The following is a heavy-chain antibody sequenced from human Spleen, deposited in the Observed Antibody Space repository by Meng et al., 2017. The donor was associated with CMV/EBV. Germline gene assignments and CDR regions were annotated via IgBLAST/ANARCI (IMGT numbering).Heavy chain of an antibody. D-gene: IGHD3-22*01. CDR3: ASGVYDSSGYYYDTFDY. J-gene: IGHJ4*02. Sequence: SETLSLTCTVSGGSISSSTYYWGWIRQPPGKGLEWVGSIYYSGNTHYNPSLQSRVTISVDSSKNQFSLKLSSVTAADTAVYYCASGVYDSSGYYYDTFDYWGQGTLVTVSS. CDR1: GGSISSSTYY. V-gene: IGHV4-39*07. CDR2: IYYSGNT.